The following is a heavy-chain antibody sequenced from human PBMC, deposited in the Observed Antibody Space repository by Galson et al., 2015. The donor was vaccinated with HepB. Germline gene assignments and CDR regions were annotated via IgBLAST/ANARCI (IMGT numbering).Heavy chain of an antibody. Sequence: SVKVSCKASGGTFSSYAISWVRQAPGQGLEWMGGIIPIFGTANYAQKFQGRVTITADESTSTAYMELSSLRSEDAAVYYCASYGSGSRSYYYYGMDVWGQGTTVTVSS. V-gene: IGHV1-69*13. CDR3: ASYGSGSRSYYYYGMDV. CDR1: GGTFSSYA. CDR2: IIPIFGTA. D-gene: IGHD3-10*01. J-gene: IGHJ6*02.